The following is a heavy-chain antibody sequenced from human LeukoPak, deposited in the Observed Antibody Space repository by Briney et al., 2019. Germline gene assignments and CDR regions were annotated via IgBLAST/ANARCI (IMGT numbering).Heavy chain of an antibody. D-gene: IGHD6-13*01. J-gene: IGHJ4*02. Sequence: PSQTLSLTCTVSGGSISSYYWSWIRQPAGKGLEWIGRIYTSGSTNYNPSLKSRVTMSVDTSKNQFSLKLSSVTAADTAVYYCARTQKSYPLGYSSSHFDYWGQGTLVTVSS. CDR2: IYTSGST. CDR1: GGSISSYY. V-gene: IGHV4-4*07. CDR3: ARTQKSYPLGYSSSHFDY.